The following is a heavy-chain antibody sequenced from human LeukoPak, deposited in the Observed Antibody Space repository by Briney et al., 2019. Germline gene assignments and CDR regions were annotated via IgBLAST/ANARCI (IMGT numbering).Heavy chain of an antibody. V-gene: IGHV4-34*01. Sequence: SETLSLTCAVYGGSFSGYYWSWIRQPPGKGLEGIGETNHSGSTNYNPSLKSRVTISVDTSKNQFSLTLSSVTAADTAVYYCARMRYSITIFGVVIEYYFDYWGQGTLVTVSS. CDR3: ARMRYSITIFGVVIEYYFDY. D-gene: IGHD3-3*01. J-gene: IGHJ4*02. CDR1: GGSFSGYY. CDR2: TNHSGST.